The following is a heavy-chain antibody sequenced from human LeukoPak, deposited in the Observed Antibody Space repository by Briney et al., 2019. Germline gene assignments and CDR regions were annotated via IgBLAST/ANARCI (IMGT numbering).Heavy chain of an antibody. CDR3: QSRYLEWLLEY. Sequence: SETLSLTCTVSGGSINSNNYYWGWIRQPPGKGLEWIGSIYSSGSAYYDPSLKSRVTISVDTSKNQFSLRLSSVTAADTAVYYCQSRYLEWLLEYWGQGTLVTVSS. V-gene: IGHV4-39*01. CDR2: IYSSGSA. CDR1: GGSINSNNYY. D-gene: IGHD3-3*01. J-gene: IGHJ4*02.